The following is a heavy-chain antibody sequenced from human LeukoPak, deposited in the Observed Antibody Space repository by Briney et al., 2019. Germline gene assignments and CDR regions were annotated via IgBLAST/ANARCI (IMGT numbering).Heavy chain of an antibody. D-gene: IGHD5-24*01. CDR1: GFVFSNCA. V-gene: IGHV3-23*05. J-gene: IGHJ2*01. CDR2: IEKDSSGA. Sequence: PGGSLRLSCVASGFVFSNCAMTWVRQAPGKGLECVATIEKDSSGAYYAHSVKGRFTISRDNSKNTLYLQMTSLRAEDTAVYFCAKRQGMQMADWDFDFWGRGTLVTVSS. CDR3: AKRQGMQMADWDFDF.